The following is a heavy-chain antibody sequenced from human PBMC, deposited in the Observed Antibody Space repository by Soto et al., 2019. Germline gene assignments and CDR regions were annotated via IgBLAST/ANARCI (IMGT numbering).Heavy chain of an antibody. D-gene: IGHD1-26*01. CDR1: GYTFTSYA. V-gene: IGHV1-3*01. J-gene: IGHJ4*02. CDR3: ARGVGSGLSDY. Sequence: QVQLVQSGAEVKKPGASVKVYCKASGYTFTSYAMHWVRQAPGQRLEWMGWINAGNGNTKYSQKFQGRVTITRDTSASTAYMELSSLRSEETAVYYCARGVGSGLSDYWVQGTLVTVSS. CDR2: INAGNGNT.